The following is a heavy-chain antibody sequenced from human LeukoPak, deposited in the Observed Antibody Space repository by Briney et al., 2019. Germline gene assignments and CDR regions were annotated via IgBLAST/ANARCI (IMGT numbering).Heavy chain of an antibody. D-gene: IGHD1-1*01. Sequence: GGSLRLSCTAPGFPFIEYSMNWVRQAPGRGLEWISYIGIDSGNTKYADSVRGRFTVSADKAKNSLYLQMNSLRVEDTAVYYCARDHNYAFDNWGQGTLVSVSS. CDR1: GFPFIEYS. CDR3: ARDHNYAFDN. CDR2: IGIDSGNT. V-gene: IGHV3-48*01. J-gene: IGHJ4*02.